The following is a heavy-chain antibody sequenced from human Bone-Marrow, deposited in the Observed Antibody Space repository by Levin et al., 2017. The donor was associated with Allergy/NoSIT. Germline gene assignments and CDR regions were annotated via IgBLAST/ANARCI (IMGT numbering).Heavy chain of an antibody. Sequence: SGPTLVKPTQTLTLTCSFSGFSLTTDRVGVGWIRQSPGGALEWLALIYWNDDKRYSPSLKSRVSITKDTSKKQVVLTMSNMDPVDTATYYCAHKSTRWYFDLWGRGTLVTVSS. V-gene: IGHV2-5*01. D-gene: IGHD5/OR15-5a*01. CDR2: IYWNDDK. J-gene: IGHJ2*01. CDR1: GFSLTTDRVG. CDR3: AHKSTRWYFDL.